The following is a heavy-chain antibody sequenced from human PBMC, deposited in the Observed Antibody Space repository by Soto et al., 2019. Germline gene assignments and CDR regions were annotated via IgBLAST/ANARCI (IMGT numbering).Heavy chain of an antibody. CDR1: GFTFSSYG. CDR3: ARDDSSGYYLLGPH. Sequence: PGGSLRLSCAASGFTFSSYGMHWVRQAPGKGLEWVAVISYDGSNKYYADSVKGRFTISRDNSKNTLYLQMNSLRAEDTAVYYCARDDSSGYYLLGPHWGQGTLVTVSS. V-gene: IGHV3-30*03. D-gene: IGHD3-22*01. J-gene: IGHJ4*02. CDR2: ISYDGSNK.